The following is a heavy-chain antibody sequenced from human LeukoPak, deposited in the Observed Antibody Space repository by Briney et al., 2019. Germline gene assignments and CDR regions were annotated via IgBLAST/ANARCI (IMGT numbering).Heavy chain of an antibody. V-gene: IGHV4-34*01. Sequence: SETLSLTCAVYGGSFSGYYWSWIRQPPGKGLEWIGEINHSGSTNYNPSLKSRVTISVDTSKNQFSLKLSSVTAADTAVYYCASLTFGGVIVTNWFDPWGQGTLVTVSS. CDR2: INHSGST. CDR3: ASLTFGGVIVTNWFDP. D-gene: IGHD3-16*02. J-gene: IGHJ5*02. CDR1: GGSFSGYY.